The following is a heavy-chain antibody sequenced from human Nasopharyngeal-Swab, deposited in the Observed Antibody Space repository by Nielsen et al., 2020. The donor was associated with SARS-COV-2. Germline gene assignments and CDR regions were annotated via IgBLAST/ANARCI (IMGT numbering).Heavy chain of an antibody. J-gene: IGHJ4*02. CDR2: IYSAGQT. Sequence: GESLKISCAASGFTVSGNFMTWVRQAPGKGLEWVSVIYSAGQTNYADSVKGRFTISRDNSKNTLYLQMNSLRAEDTAVYYCARGVGVDDFWSGRFDYWGQGTLFTVSS. CDR1: GFTVSGNF. V-gene: IGHV3-53*01. D-gene: IGHD3-3*01. CDR3: ARGVGVDDFWSGRFDY.